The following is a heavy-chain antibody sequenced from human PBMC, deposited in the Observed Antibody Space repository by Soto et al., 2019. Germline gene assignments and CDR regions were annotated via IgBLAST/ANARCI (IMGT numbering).Heavy chain of an antibody. CDR2: IYYSGST. Sequence: QVQLQESGPGLVKPSQTLSLTCTVSGGSISSGGYYWSWLRQHPGTGLEWIGYIYYSGSTYYNPSLKTRVTRSVDTSKNQVSLKLRSVTAAATAVYYRARALCDGGDYGEFDNCGEGTMVTVSS. J-gene: IGHJ4*02. CDR3: ARALCDGGDYGEFDN. V-gene: IGHV4-31*03. D-gene: IGHD4-17*01. CDR1: GGSISSGGYY.